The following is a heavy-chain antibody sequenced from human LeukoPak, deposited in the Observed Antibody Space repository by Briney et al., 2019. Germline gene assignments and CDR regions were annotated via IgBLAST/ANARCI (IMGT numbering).Heavy chain of an antibody. Sequence: SETLSLTCTVSGGSISSYYWSWIRQPPGKGLEWIGYIYYSGSTNYNPSLKSRVTISVDTSENQFSLKLTSVTAADSAMYYCARYSGNYRFFDYWGQGTLVTVSS. J-gene: IGHJ4*02. V-gene: IGHV4-59*12. CDR2: IYYSGST. CDR1: GGSISSYY. CDR3: ARYSGNYRFFDY. D-gene: IGHD1-26*01.